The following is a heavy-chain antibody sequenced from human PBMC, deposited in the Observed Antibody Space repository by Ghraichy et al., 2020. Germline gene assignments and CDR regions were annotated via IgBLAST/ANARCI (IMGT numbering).Heavy chain of an antibody. J-gene: IGHJ4*02. CDR1: GFPFSSHW. V-gene: IGHV3-7*01. Sequence: GESLNISCVASGFPFSSHWLSWVRQAPGKGLEWVANIKYDGSEKNYMDSLRGRFTIPRDNAKNSLYLQINSLGAGDTAVYYCATYGSSSYYTFDYWGQGTLVTVSS. CDR3: ATYGSSSYYTFDY. CDR2: IKYDGSEK. D-gene: IGHD3-10*01.